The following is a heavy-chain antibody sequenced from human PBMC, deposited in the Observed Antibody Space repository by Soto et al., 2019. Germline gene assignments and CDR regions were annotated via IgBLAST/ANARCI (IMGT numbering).Heavy chain of an antibody. V-gene: IGHV3-23*01. CDR2: ISGSGGST. Sequence: GGSLRLSCAASGFTFSSYAMSWVRQAPGKGLEWVSAISGSGGSTYYADSVKGRFTISRDNSKNTLYLQMNSLRAEDTAVYYCAKLASGYSYVPPSTDMDVWGQGTTVTVSS. D-gene: IGHD5-18*01. CDR1: GFTFSSYA. J-gene: IGHJ6*02. CDR3: AKLASGYSYVPPSTDMDV.